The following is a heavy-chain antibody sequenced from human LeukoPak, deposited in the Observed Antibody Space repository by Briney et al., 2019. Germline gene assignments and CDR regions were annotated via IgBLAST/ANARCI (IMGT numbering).Heavy chain of an antibody. CDR1: GYTFTSYY. J-gene: IGHJ4*02. Sequence: ASVKVSCKASGYTFTSYYMHWVRQAPGQGLEWMGIINPSGGSTSYAQKFQGRVTMTRETSTSTVYMELSSLRSEDTAVYYCARDRYSYRAYDYWGQGTLVTVSS. CDR2: INPSGGST. CDR3: ARDRYSYRAYDY. D-gene: IGHD5-18*01. V-gene: IGHV1-46*01.